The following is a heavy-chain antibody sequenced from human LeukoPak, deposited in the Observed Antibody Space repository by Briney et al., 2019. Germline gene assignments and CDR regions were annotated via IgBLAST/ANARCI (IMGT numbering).Heavy chain of an antibody. CDR3: ARGLGYCSSTSCYDFDY. Sequence: ASVKVSCKASGYTFTSYYLYWVRQAPGQGLEWMGWINPNSGGTNYAQKFQGRVTMTRDTSISTAYMELSRLRSDDTAVYYCARGLGYCSSTSCYDFDYWGQGTLVTVSS. V-gene: IGHV1-2*02. D-gene: IGHD2-2*01. CDR1: GYTFTSYY. CDR2: INPNSGGT. J-gene: IGHJ4*02.